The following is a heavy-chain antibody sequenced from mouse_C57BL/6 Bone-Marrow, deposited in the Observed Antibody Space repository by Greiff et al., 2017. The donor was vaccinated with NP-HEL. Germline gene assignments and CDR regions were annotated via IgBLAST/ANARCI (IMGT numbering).Heavy chain of an antibody. CDR2: ISYDGSN. Sequence: EVQLQESGPGLVKPSQSLSLTCSVTGYSITSGYYWNWIRQFPGNKLEWMGYISYDGSNNYNPYLKNRISITRDTSKNQFFLKLNSVTTEDTATYYCARDQGITTVVATYWYFDVWGTGTTVTVSS. CDR3: ARDQGITTVVATYWYFDV. D-gene: IGHD1-1*01. CDR1: GYSITSGYY. J-gene: IGHJ1*03. V-gene: IGHV3-6*01.